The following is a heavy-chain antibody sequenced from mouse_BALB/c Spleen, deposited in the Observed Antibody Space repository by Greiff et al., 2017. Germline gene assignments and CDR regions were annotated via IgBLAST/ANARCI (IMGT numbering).Heavy chain of an antibody. Sequence: QVQLQQSGPGLVAPSQSLSITCTVSGFSLTSYGVHWVRQPPGKGLEWLGVIWAGGSTNYNSALMSRLSISKDNSKSQVFLKMNSLQTDDTAMYYCARDGDYDEGDDYAMDYWGQGTSVTVSS. J-gene: IGHJ4*01. V-gene: IGHV2-9*02. CDR3: ARDGDYDEGDDYAMDY. D-gene: IGHD2-4*01. CDR1: GFSLTSYG. CDR2: IWAGGST.